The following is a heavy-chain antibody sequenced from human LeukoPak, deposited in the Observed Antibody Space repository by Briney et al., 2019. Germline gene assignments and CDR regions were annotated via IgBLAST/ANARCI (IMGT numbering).Heavy chain of an antibody. J-gene: IGHJ4*02. V-gene: IGHV4-30-4*01. Sequence: SQTLSLTCTVSGGSISSGDYYWSWIRQPPGKGLEWIGYIYYSGSTYYNPSLKSRVTISVDTSKNQFSLKLSSVTAADTAVYYCARVGSLWFGELAEVDYWGQGTLVTVSS. CDR1: GGSISSGDYY. CDR2: IYYSGST. D-gene: IGHD3-10*01. CDR3: ARVGSLWFGELAEVDY.